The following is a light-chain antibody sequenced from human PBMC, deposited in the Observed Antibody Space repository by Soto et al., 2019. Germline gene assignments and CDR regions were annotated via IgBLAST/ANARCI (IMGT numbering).Light chain of an antibody. CDR3: QQRSNWPRT. Sequence: EIVMTHSPATLSVSPVERATLSCSASQSVSSDLAWYHQKPGQAPRLLIYGASTRATGIPARFSGSGSGTDFTLTISSLEPEDFAVYYCQQRSNWPRTFGQGTKVDIK. CDR2: GAS. J-gene: IGKJ1*01. V-gene: IGKV3-11*01. CDR1: QSVSSD.